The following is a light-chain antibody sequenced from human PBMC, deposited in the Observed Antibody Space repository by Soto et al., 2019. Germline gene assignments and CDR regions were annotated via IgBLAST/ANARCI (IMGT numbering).Light chain of an antibody. J-gene: IGKJ5*01. CDR2: GAS. Sequence: DIVFTQSPATLSLSPGERATLSCRASQSVSYYLAWYQQKPGQAPRLLIYGASNRATGIPARFSASGTGTDFTLTISRLEPEDFAVYYCHQYGSSSPTFGQGTRLEIK. CDR1: QSVSYY. V-gene: IGKV3-20*01. CDR3: HQYGSSSPT.